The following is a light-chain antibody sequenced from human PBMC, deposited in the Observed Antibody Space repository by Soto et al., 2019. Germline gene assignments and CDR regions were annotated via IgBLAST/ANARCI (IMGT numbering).Light chain of an antibody. CDR3: QQFGDSLT. J-gene: IGKJ4*01. Sequence: ETVFTQSPGTLSLSPGERATLSCRASQSVISNYLAWYQQKPGQAPRLLIYGASSRATGIPDRFIGSGSGTDFTLTVSXLEPEDFAVYYCQQFGDSLTFGGGTKVDIK. CDR2: GAS. CDR1: QSVISNY. V-gene: IGKV3-20*01.